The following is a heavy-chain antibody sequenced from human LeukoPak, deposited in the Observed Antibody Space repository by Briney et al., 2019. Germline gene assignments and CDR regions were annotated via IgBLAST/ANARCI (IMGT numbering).Heavy chain of an antibody. V-gene: IGHV4-31*03. J-gene: IGHJ1*01. CDR1: GGSISSGGYY. CDR3: ARYSQQVPEYFQH. Sequence: PSQTLSLTCTVSGGSISSGGYYWSWIRQHPGKGLEWIGYIDYSGSTYYNPSLKSRVTISVDTSKNQFSLKLSSVTAADTAVYYCARYSQQVPEYFQHWGQGTLVTVSS. CDR2: IDYSGST. D-gene: IGHD5-18*01.